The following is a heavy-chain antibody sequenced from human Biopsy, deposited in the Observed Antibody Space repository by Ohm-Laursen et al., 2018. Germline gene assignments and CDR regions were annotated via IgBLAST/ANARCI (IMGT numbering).Heavy chain of an antibody. Sequence: VKISCKAPEGTFSNYGVDWVRQAPGQGLEWLGGNIPILGTGNYAQKFQDRVTVAADTSTSTATMELRSLRSDDTAVYYCATKLTGYFHHWGQGTLVIVSS. J-gene: IGHJ1*01. V-gene: IGHV1-69*13. CDR2: NIPILGTG. CDR3: ATKLTGYFHH. CDR1: EGTFSNYG. D-gene: IGHD3-9*01.